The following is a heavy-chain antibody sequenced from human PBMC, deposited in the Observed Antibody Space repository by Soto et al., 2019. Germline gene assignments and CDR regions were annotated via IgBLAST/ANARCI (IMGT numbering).Heavy chain of an antibody. CDR3: AKGWGREYQLPWTNYWYFDL. CDR2: ISWNSGSI. Sequence: EVQLVESGGGLVQPGRSLRLSCAASGFTFDDYAMHWVRQAPGKGLEWVSGISWNSGSIGYADSVKGRFTISRDNAKNSLYLQMNSLRAEDTALYYCAKGWGREYQLPWTNYWYFDLWGRGTLVTVSS. CDR1: GFTFDDYA. J-gene: IGHJ2*01. V-gene: IGHV3-9*01. D-gene: IGHD2-2*01.